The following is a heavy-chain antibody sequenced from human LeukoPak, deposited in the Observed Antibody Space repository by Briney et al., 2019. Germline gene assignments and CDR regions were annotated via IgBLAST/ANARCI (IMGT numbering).Heavy chain of an antibody. V-gene: IGHV3-21*05. CDR3: ARDGEGNSSGWLYYYYYGMDV. CDR2: ISSSSSPI. J-gene: IGHJ6*02. CDR1: GFTLSSYS. D-gene: IGHD6-19*01. Sequence: GGSLRLSCATSGFTLSSYSMNWVRQAPGKGLEWVSFISSSSSPIYYADSVKGRFTISRDNAKNSLYLQMSSLRAEDTAVYYCARDGEGNSSGWLYYYYYGMDVWGQGTTVTVSS.